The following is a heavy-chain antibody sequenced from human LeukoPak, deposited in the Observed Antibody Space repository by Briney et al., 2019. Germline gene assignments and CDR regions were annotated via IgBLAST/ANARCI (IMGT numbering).Heavy chain of an antibody. CDR3: ARDRGYYYGSGWYNWFDP. CDR1: GYTFTGYY. Sequence: ASVKVSCKASGYTFTGYYMHWVRQAPGQGLEWMGWISAYNGNTNYAQKLQGRVTMTTDTSTSTAYMELRSLRSDDTAVYYCARDRGYYYGSGWYNWFDPWGQGTLVTVSS. D-gene: IGHD3-10*01. V-gene: IGHV1-18*04. CDR2: ISAYNGNT. J-gene: IGHJ5*02.